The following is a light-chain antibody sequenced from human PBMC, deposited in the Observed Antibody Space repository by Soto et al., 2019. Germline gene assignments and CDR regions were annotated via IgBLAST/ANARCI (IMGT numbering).Light chain of an antibody. V-gene: IGKV3-11*01. CDR3: QQRSNWLT. J-gene: IGKJ4*01. CDR2: DAS. CDR1: QSVSSY. Sequence: EIVLTQSPATLSLSPGERATLSCRASQSVSSYLAWYQQKPGQAPRLLLYDASNRATGIPARFSGSGSGTDFTLTISSLEPEDFAVYSCQQRSNWLTFGGGTKVEIK.